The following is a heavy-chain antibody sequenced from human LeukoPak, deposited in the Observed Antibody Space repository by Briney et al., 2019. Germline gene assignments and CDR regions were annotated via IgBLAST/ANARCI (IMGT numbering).Heavy chain of an antibody. D-gene: IGHD3-10*01. J-gene: IGHJ6*02. V-gene: IGHV3-23*01. CDR1: GFTFSCSA. CDR3: ARASYGSESPGPFYYGVDV. CDR2: ISNNGGYT. Sequence: GGSLRLSCAASGFTFSCSAMSWVLQAPGKGLEWVSAISNNGGYTYYADSVKGRFTISRDNSKNTLYLQMNSLRAEDTAVYYCARASYGSESPGPFYYGVDVWGQGTTVTVSS.